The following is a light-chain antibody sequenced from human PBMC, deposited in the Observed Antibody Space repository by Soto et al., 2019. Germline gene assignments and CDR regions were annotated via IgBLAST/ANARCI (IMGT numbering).Light chain of an antibody. CDR2: RAS. Sequence: DIQMTQYPSTLSASVGDRFTITCLASQSVNNWLAWYQQKPGKAPKLVIYRASTLEIGVTSRFSGSGSGTEFTLTISSLQPDDFATYYCQQYNSYPLTLGGGTKVDIK. CDR3: QQYNSYPLT. J-gene: IGKJ4*01. CDR1: QSVNNW. V-gene: IGKV1-5*03.